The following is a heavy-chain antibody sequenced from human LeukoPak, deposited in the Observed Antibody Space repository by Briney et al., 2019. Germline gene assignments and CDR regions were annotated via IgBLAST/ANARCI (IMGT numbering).Heavy chain of an antibody. D-gene: IGHD3-10*01. CDR2: IRYDGSNK. CDR1: GFTFSSYG. J-gene: IGHJ4*02. Sequence: GGSLRLSCAASGFTFSSYGMHWVRQAPGKGLEWVAFIRYDGSNKYYADSVKGRFTISRDNSKNTLYLQMNSLRAEDTAVYYCAKDGRALVYGSGSYHDYWGQGTLVTVSS. V-gene: IGHV3-30*02. CDR3: AKDGRALVYGSGSYHDY.